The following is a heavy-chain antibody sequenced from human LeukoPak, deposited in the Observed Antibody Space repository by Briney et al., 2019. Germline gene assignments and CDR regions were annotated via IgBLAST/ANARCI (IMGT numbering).Heavy chain of an antibody. D-gene: IGHD3-9*01. CDR2: ITGGDTT. V-gene: IGHV3-23*01. CDR1: GFTFSSYA. J-gene: IGHJ4*02. CDR3: AKAANYDILTGYYLDY. Sequence: GGSLRLSCAASGFTFSSYAMTWVRQAPGKGLEWVSAITGGDTTYYADSVKGRFTISRDNSKNTLYLQMNNLRAEDTAIYYCAKAANYDILTGYYLDYWGQGTLVTVSS.